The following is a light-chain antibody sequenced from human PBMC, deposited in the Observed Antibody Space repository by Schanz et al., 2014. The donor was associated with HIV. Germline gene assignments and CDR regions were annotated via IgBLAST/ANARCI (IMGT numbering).Light chain of an antibody. CDR3: SSYAGYNTLV. V-gene: IGLV2-11*01. Sequence: QSALTQPRSVSGSPGQSVTLSCTGTSSDVGAYNYPSWYQQHPGQVPKLMIYDVTRRPSGVPDRFSGSKSGNTASLTISGLQAEDEADYYCSSYAGYNTLVFGGGTKLTVL. J-gene: IGLJ3*02. CDR2: DVT. CDR1: SSDVGAYNY.